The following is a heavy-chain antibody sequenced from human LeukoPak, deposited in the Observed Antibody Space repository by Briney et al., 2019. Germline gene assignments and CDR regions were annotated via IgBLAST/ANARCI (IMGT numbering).Heavy chain of an antibody. CDR2: INTSGST. CDR1: GRSSSGYY. D-gene: IGHD3-9*01. V-gene: IGHV4-34*01. CDR3: ARGSVTGYYTFDY. J-gene: IGHJ4*02. Sequence: SQTLSLTCVVYGRSSSGYYWSWIRQPPGKGLEWIGEINTSGSTNYNRSLKRRVTISVDTSKNQFSLKLRSETAADTAEYYCARGSVTGYYTFDYWGQGTLGTVSS.